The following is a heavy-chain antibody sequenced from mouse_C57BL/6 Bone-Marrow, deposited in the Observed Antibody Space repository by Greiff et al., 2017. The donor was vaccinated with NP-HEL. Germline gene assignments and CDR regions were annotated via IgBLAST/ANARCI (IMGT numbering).Heavy chain of an antibody. CDR3: ARLLDYAMDY. CDR2: ISNGGGST. CDR1: GFTFSDYY. J-gene: IGHJ4*01. Sequence: EVKLVESGGGLVQPGGSLKLSCAASGFTFSDYYMYWVRQTPEKRLEWVAYISNGGGSTYYPDTVKGRFTISRDNAKNTLYLQMSRLKSEDTAMYYCARLLDYAMDYWGQGTSVTVSS. V-gene: IGHV5-12*01.